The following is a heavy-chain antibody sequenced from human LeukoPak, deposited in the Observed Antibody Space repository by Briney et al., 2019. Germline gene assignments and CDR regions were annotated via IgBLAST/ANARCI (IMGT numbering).Heavy chain of an antibody. D-gene: IGHD2-15*01. CDR2: ISSSSSYT. J-gene: IGHJ2*01. CDR3: ARGGCSGGSCYYWYFDL. CDR1: GFTFSDYY. V-gene: IGHV3-11*06. Sequence: GGSLRLSCAASGFTFSDYYMSWIRQAPGKGLEWVPYISSSSSYTNYADSVKGRFTISRDNAKNSLYLQMNSLRAEDTAVYYCARGGCSGGSCYYWYFDLWGRGTLVTVSS.